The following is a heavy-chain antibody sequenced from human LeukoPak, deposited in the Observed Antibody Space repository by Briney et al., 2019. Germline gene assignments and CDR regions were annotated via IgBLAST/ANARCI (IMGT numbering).Heavy chain of an antibody. CDR3: ARLRSTLSAVVDYYYMDV. CDR2: MYYTGST. Sequence: SETLSLTCIVSDDSISDYYWSWIRQPPGKGLEWIGYMYYTGSTNYNPSLKSRVTMSVDTSKNQFSLKVTSVTGADTAVYFCARLRSTLSAVVDYYYMDVWGKGTTVTVSS. D-gene: IGHD2-15*01. CDR1: DDSISDYY. J-gene: IGHJ6*03. V-gene: IGHV4-59*01.